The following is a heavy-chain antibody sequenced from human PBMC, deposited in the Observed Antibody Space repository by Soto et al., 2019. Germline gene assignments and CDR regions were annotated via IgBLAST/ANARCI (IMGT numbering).Heavy chain of an antibody. D-gene: IGHD5-18*01. V-gene: IGHV3-15*01. CDR2: IKSQTDGGTT. CDR1: GFAFNNAW. Sequence: GSLRLSCVASGFAFNNAWMNWVRQAPGRGLEWVGRIKSQTDGGTTDYAAPVKGRFTISRDDSKNTVFLEMNSLKSEDTALYYCAITAMINRDSSTSFDYWGRGTQVTVS. CDR3: AITAMINRDSSTSFDY. J-gene: IGHJ4*02.